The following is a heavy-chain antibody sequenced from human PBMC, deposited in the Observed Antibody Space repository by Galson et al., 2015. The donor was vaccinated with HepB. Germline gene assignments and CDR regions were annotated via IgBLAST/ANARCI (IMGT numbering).Heavy chain of an antibody. Sequence: SLRLSCAASGFTVSSNYMSWVRQAPGKGLEWVSVIYSGGSTYYADSVKGRFTISRDNSKNTLYLQMNSLRAEDTAVYYCARWNPTVTGLDYWGQGTLVTVSS. J-gene: IGHJ4*02. CDR1: GFTVSSNY. CDR3: ARWNPTVTGLDY. D-gene: IGHD4-17*01. V-gene: IGHV3-66*01. CDR2: IYSGGST.